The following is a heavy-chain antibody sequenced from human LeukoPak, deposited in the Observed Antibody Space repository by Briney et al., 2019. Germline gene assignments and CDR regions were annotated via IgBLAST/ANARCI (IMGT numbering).Heavy chain of an antibody. J-gene: IGHJ6*02. V-gene: IGHV3-48*04. CDR1: GFTFSSYA. Sequence: GGSLRLSCAASGFTFSSYAMSWVRQAPGKGLEWVSYISSSGSTIYYADSLKGRFTISRDNAKNSLYLQMNSLRAEDTAVYYCASFSSDYYYYGMDVWGQGTTVTVSS. D-gene: IGHD3-22*01. CDR3: ASFSSDYYYYGMDV. CDR2: ISSSGSTI.